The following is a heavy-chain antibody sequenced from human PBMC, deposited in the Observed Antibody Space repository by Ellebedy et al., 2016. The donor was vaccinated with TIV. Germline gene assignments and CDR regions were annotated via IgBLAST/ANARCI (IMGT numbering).Heavy chain of an antibody. Sequence: GGSLRLSCAASGFTFSSYDMHWVRQGTGKGLEWVSAIGTAGDTYCPGSVKGRFTISRENAKNSLYLQITSLRAEDTAVYYCARVRFGDTAVDYWGQGTLVTVSS. D-gene: IGHD2-21*01. CDR3: ARVRFGDTAVDY. CDR1: GFTFSSYD. CDR2: IGTAGDT. V-gene: IGHV3-13*01. J-gene: IGHJ4*03.